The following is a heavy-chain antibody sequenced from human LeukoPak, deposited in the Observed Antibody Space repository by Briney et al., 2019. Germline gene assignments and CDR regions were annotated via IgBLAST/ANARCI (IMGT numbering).Heavy chain of an antibody. CDR3: VCPLRY. V-gene: IGHV3-43*02. Sequence: PGGSLRLSCAASGFTFDDYAMHWVRQAPGKGLEWVSLISGDGGSTYYADSVKARFTISRDNSKNSLYLQMNSLRTEDTALYYCVCPLRYWGQGTLVTVSS. CDR2: ISGDGGST. J-gene: IGHJ4*02. CDR1: GFTFDDYA.